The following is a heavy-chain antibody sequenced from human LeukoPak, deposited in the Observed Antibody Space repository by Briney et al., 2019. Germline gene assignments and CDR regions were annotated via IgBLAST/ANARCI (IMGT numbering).Heavy chain of an antibody. CDR2: ITSSGNTI. J-gene: IGHJ4*02. CDR3: ARLTKMTTTGGPFDY. Sequence: PGGSLRLSCAASGFTFSSYEMNWVRQAPGKGLEWVSYITSSGNTIYYADSVKGRFTISRDNAKNSLYLQMNSLRAEDTAVYYCARLTKMTTTGGPFDYWGQGTLVTVSS. D-gene: IGHD4-17*01. V-gene: IGHV3-48*03. CDR1: GFTFSSYE.